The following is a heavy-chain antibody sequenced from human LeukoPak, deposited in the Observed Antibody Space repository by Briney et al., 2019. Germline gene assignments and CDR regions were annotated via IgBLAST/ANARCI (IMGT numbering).Heavy chain of an antibody. CDR3: ARGPNLVREYFQH. CDR2: ISDDGSKK. V-gene: IGHV3-30*03. Sequence: PGGSLRLSCAASGFTFNSYGMHWVRQAPGKGLEWVAVISDDGSKKYYADSVKGRFTISRDNSKNTLYLQMNSLRAEDTAVYYCARGPNLVREYFQHWGQGARVTVSS. CDR1: GFTFNSYG. J-gene: IGHJ1*01.